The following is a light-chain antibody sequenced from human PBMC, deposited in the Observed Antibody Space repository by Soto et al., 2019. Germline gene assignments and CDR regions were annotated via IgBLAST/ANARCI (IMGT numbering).Light chain of an antibody. J-gene: IGLJ2*01. CDR3: YPHVDGTTGV. Sequence: QSVLTQPASVSGSPGQSITISCTGTSTDVGANNYVSWYQQHPGRAPKVMIYDVTNRPSGVSNRFSGSKSGNTASLTISGLQAEDEADYYCYPHVDGTTGVFGGGTKVTVL. V-gene: IGLV2-14*01. CDR2: DVT. CDR1: STDVGANNY.